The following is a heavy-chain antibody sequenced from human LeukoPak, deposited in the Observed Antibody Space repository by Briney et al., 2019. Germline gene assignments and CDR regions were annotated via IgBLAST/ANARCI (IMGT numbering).Heavy chain of an antibody. Sequence: GGSLRLSCAVSGVTFSGYSMNWVRQAPGKGLEWFSYISSGSSTIKYADSVRGRITISRDNAKNTLNLQMNSLRAEDTAVYYCARDLGQYYDTSDNWFDPWGQGTLVTVSS. CDR1: GVTFSGYS. CDR2: ISSGSSTI. J-gene: IGHJ5*02. V-gene: IGHV3-48*01. CDR3: ARDLGQYYDTSDNWFDP. D-gene: IGHD3-22*01.